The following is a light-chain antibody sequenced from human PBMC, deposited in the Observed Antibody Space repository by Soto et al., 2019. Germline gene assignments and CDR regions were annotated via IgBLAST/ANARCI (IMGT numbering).Light chain of an antibody. CDR2: GAS. V-gene: IGKV3-20*01. J-gene: IGKJ1*01. CDR3: QQYGSSGT. Sequence: EIVLTKSPCTLSLSPGGRATLSCRASQSVSNNYLAWYQQKPGQAPRLLIYGASNRATGIPDRFSGSGSGTDFTLTISRLEPEDFAVYYCQQYGSSGTFGQGTKVDIK. CDR1: QSVSNNY.